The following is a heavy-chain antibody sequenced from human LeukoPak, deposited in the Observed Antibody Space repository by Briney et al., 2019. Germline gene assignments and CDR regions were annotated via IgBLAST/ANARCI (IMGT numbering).Heavy chain of an antibody. Sequence: GGSLGLSCVASGFSFRNYAIHWVRQAPGKGLEYVSVINTDGRITYYADSVKGRFTISGDNSKNTVYLQMGSLRGEDMAVYYCTRDGGSFCDFDYWGQGALVTVSS. CDR3: TRDGGSFCDFDY. CDR1: GFSFRNYA. CDR2: INTDGRIT. D-gene: IGHD1-26*01. J-gene: IGHJ4*02. V-gene: IGHV3-64*02.